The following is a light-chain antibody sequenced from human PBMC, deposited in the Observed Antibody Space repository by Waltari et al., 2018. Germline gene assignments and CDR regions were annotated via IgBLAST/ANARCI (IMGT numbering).Light chain of an antibody. V-gene: IGKV3-20*01. CDR2: GAS. J-gene: IGKJ4*01. Sequence: EIVLTQSPGTLSLSPGERATLSCRASQRVSSSYLAWYQKKPGQAPRLLIYGASSRATGIPDRFSGSGSGTDFTLTISRLEPEDFAVYYCQQYGSSPVTFGGGTKVEIK. CDR1: QRVSSSY. CDR3: QQYGSSPVT.